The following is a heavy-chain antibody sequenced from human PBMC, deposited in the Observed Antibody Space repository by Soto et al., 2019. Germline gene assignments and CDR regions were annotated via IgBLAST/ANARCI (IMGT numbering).Heavy chain of an antibody. V-gene: IGHV4-30-4*01. CDR2: IYYSGST. CDR1: GGSISSGDYY. CDR3: ARLHGYCISSSCHGHYAMDV. Sequence: SETLSLTCTVSGGSISSGDYYWSWIRQPPGKGLEWIGYIYYSGSTYYNPSLKSRVTISVDTSKNQFSLKLSSVTAADTAVYYCARLHGYCISSSCHGHYAMDVWGQGTTVT. J-gene: IGHJ6*02. D-gene: IGHD2-2*01.